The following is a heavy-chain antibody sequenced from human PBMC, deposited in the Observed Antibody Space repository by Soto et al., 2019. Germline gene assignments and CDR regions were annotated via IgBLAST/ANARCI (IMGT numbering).Heavy chain of an antibody. V-gene: IGHV4-59*01. Sequence: PSETLSLTCTVSGGSISSYYWSWIRQPPGKGLEWIGYIYCSGSTNYNPSLKSRVTISVDTSKNQFSLKLSSVTAADTAVYYCARVRTTVTSDRGAFDYWGQGTLVTVSS. CDR3: ARVRTTVTSDRGAFDY. CDR2: IYCSGST. J-gene: IGHJ4*02. D-gene: IGHD4-17*01. CDR1: GGSISSYY.